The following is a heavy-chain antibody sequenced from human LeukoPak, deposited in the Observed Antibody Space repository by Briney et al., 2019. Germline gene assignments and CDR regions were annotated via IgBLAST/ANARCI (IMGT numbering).Heavy chain of an antibody. Sequence: SETLSLTCTVSGGSISSYYWSWIRQPPGKGLEWIGYIYYSGSTNYNPSLKSRVTISVDTSKNQFSLKLSSVTAADTAVYYCARGRYCSSTSCDISGQYYFDYWGQGTLVTVSS. CDR1: GGSISSYY. CDR2: IYYSGST. CDR3: ARGRYCSSTSCDISGQYYFDY. J-gene: IGHJ4*02. V-gene: IGHV4-59*01. D-gene: IGHD2-2*02.